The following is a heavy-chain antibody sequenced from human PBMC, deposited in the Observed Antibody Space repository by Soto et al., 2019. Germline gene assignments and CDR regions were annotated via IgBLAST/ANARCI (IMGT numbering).Heavy chain of an antibody. CDR3: ARDKDRLQLGGNYYYILDV. J-gene: IGHJ6*02. Sequence: QVQLEQSGAEVKKPGTSVKVSCKASGGTFSNSAISWVRQAPGQGLEWMGGIMPIFRTPDYEQKFQGRVTLTAGESTSIAYIESSGLPSDHTSVYYCARDKDRLQLGGNYYYILDVWGQGTTVTVAS. D-gene: IGHD2-2*01. V-gene: IGHV1-69*12. CDR2: IMPIFRTP. CDR1: GGTFSNSA.